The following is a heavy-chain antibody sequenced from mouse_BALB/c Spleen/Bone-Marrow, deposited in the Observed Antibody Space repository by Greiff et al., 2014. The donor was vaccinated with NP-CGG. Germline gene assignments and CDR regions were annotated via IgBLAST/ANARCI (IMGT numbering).Heavy chain of an antibody. CDR2: ISSGGSYT. Sequence: VQLQQSGGGLVKPGGSLKLSCAASGFTFSSYAMSWVRQTPEKRLEWVATISSGGSYTYYPDSVKGRFTISRDNAKNTLYLQMSSLRSEDTAMYYCARHGITGLLDYWGQGTTLTVSS. CDR1: GFTFSSYA. CDR3: ARHGITGLLDY. V-gene: IGHV5-9-3*01. D-gene: IGHD2-4*01. J-gene: IGHJ2*01.